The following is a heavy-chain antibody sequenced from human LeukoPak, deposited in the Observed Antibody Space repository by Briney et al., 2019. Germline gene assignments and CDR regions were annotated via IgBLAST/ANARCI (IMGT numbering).Heavy chain of an antibody. CDR3: ARDGHNSSSLWVYYFDY. Sequence: PGGSLRLSCAASGFTVSSNYMSWVRQAPGKGLEWVSVIYSGGSTYYADSVKGRFTISRDNSKNTLYLQMNSLRAEDTAVYYCARDGHNSSSLWVYYFDYWGQGTLVTVSS. V-gene: IGHV3-53*01. CDR1: GFTVSSNY. J-gene: IGHJ4*02. D-gene: IGHD6-13*01. CDR2: IYSGGST.